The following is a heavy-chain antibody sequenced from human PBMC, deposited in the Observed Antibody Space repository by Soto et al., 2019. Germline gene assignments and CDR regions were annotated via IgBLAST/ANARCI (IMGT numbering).Heavy chain of an antibody. D-gene: IGHD3-22*01. CDR1: GFTFSNYG. V-gene: IGHV3-30*18. Sequence: QVQLVESGGGVVQPGRSLRLSCAASGFTFSNYGMHWVRQAPGKGLEWVAVISYDGSNKNYADSVKGRFTISRDNSKNTLYLQMNSLRAEDTAVHYCAKSGDRYYYDSSGYPTAPFDYWGQGTLVTVSS. CDR2: ISYDGSNK. J-gene: IGHJ4*02. CDR3: AKSGDRYYYDSSGYPTAPFDY.